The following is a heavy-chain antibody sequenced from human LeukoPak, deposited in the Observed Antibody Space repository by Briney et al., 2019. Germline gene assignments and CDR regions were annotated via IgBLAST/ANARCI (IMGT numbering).Heavy chain of an antibody. J-gene: IGHJ6*02. CDR1: GYTLTELS. CDR3: ATRLPRYSSSWHYYYGMDV. V-gene: IGHV1-24*01. CDR2: FDPEDGET. D-gene: IGHD6-13*01. Sequence: ASVKVSCKVSGYTLTELSMHWVRQAPGKGLKWMGGFDPEDGETIYAQKFQGRVTMTEDTSTDTAYMELSSLRSEDTAVYYCATRLPRYSSSWHYYYGMDVWGQGTTVTVSS.